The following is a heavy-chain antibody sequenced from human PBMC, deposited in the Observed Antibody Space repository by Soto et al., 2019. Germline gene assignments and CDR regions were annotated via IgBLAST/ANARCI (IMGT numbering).Heavy chain of an antibody. Sequence: SETLSLTCAVYGGSFSGYYWSWIRQPPGKGLEWIGEINHSGTTNYNPSLKSRVTISVDTSKNQFSLKLRSVTAADTAVYYCARDGAVAGNWFDPWGQGTLVTVSS. J-gene: IGHJ5*02. D-gene: IGHD6-19*01. CDR2: INHSGTT. CDR1: GGSFSGYY. V-gene: IGHV4-34*01. CDR3: ARDGAVAGNWFDP.